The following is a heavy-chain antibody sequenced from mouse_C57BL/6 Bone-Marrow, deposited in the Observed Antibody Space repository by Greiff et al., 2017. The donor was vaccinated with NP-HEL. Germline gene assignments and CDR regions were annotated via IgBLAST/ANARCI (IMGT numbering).Heavy chain of an antibody. CDR2: IHPSDSDT. Sequence: QVQLQQPGAELVKPGASVKVSCKASGYTFTSYWMHWVKQRPGQGLEWIGRIHPSDSDTNYNQKFKCKATLTVDKSSSTAYMQLSSLTSEDSAVYYCAITYYDGSSSGNAMDYWGQGNSVTVSA. CDR1: GYTFTSYW. CDR3: AITYYDGSSSGNAMDY. D-gene: IGHD1-1*01. V-gene: IGHV1-74*01. J-gene: IGHJ4*01.